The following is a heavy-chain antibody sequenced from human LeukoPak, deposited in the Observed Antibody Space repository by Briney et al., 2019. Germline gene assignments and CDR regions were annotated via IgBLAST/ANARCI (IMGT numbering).Heavy chain of an antibody. Sequence: PGGTLRLSCAASGFTFSSYGMSWVRQAPGKGLEWVSAISGSGGSIYYADSVKGRFTISRDNAKNSLYLQMNSLRAEDTALYYCARAGRKSRGVDIVRKKETGYYYYMDVWGKGTTVTVSS. CDR3: ARAGRKSRGVDIVRKKETGYYYYMDV. CDR1: GFTFSSYG. V-gene: IGHV3-23*01. D-gene: IGHD2-15*01. J-gene: IGHJ6*03. CDR2: ISGSGGSI.